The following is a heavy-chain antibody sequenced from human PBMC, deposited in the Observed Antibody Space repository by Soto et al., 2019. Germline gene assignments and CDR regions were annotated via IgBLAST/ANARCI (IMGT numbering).Heavy chain of an antibody. Sequence: EVQLLESGGGLVQPGGSLRLSCAASGFIFSNYAMAWVRQAPGKGLEWVSGISGSGDSTYYAESVKGRFTISRDNSKNPVYLQLNSLRAEDTAVYYCPKDLRIRFLVWSSYGNFDYWGQGTLVTVAS. CDR3: PKDLRIRFLVWSSYGNFDY. CDR2: ISGSGDST. V-gene: IGHV3-23*01. D-gene: IGHD3-3*01. J-gene: IGHJ4*02. CDR1: GFIFSNYA.